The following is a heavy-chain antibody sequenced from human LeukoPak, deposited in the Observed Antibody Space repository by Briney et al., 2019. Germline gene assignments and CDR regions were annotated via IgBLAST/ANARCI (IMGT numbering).Heavy chain of an antibody. V-gene: IGHV1-2*02. CDR2: INPNSGGT. Sequence: ASVKVSCKASGYTFTGYYMHWVRQAPGQGLEGMGWINPNSGGTNYAQKLQGRVTMTRDTSISTAYMELSRLRSDDTAVYYCARDRGLGGVWLSFDYWGQGTLVTVSS. D-gene: IGHD2-8*02. CDR3: ARDRGLGGVWLSFDY. J-gene: IGHJ4*02. CDR1: GYTFTGYY.